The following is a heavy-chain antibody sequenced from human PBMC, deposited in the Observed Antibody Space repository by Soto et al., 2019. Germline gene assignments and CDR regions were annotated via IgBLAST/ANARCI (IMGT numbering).Heavy chain of an antibody. J-gene: IGHJ6*03. Sequence: QVQLVQSGAEVKKPAASVKASCKASGYTFTSYAMHWVRQAPGQRLEWMGWINAGNGNTKYSQKFQGRVTITRDTAASTADMELRSLRSEDRAVYYCAREGRFLEWLLFGYMDVWGKGTTVTVSS. CDR1: GYTFTSYA. D-gene: IGHD3-3*01. CDR2: INAGNGNT. V-gene: IGHV1-3*01. CDR3: AREGRFLEWLLFGYMDV.